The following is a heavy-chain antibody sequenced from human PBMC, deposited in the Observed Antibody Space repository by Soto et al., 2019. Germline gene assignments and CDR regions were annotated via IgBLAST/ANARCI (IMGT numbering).Heavy chain of an antibody. V-gene: IGHV3-74*01. CDR1: GLTVSNFR. D-gene: IGHD2-21*02. CDR3: ARDTAGLSY. Sequence: EVQLVESGGGLVQPGGSLRLSCAASGLTVSNFRMHWVRQAPGKGLVWVALISNDGRSTNHADSVKGRFTISRDNAMSTLYLQLNSLRAEDTAVYYCARDTAGLSYWGQGTLVTVSS. CDR2: ISNDGRST. J-gene: IGHJ4*02.